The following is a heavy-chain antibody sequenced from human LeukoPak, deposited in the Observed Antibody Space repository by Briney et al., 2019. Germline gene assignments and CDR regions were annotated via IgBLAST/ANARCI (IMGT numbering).Heavy chain of an antibody. CDR1: GFTFSSYA. V-gene: IGHV3-30-3*01. CDR3: ARDLDY. Sequence: GSLRLSCAASGFTFSSYAMHWVRQAPGKGLEWVAVISYDGSNKYYADSVKGRFTISRDNSKNTLYLQMNSLRAEDTAVYYCARDLDYWGQGTLVTVSS. J-gene: IGHJ4*02. CDR2: ISYDGSNK.